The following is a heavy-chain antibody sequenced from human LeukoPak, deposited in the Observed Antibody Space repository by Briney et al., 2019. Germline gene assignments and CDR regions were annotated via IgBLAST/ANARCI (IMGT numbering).Heavy chain of an antibody. CDR2: IYYSGST. Sequence: SETLSLTCTVSGGSISSYYWSWIRQPPGKGLEWIGYIYYSGSTNYNPSLKSRVTISVDTSKNQFSLKLSSVTAADTAVYYRARGREVGATLFDYWGQGTLVTVSS. CDR1: GGSISSYY. J-gene: IGHJ4*02. V-gene: IGHV4-59*01. D-gene: IGHD1-26*01. CDR3: ARGREVGATLFDY.